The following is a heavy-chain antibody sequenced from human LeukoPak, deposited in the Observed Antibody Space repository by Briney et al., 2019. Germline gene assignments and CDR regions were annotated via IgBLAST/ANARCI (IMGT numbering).Heavy chain of an antibody. CDR1: GYTFTGYY. J-gene: IGHJ4*02. D-gene: IGHD2-8*01. CDR2: INPNSGGT. V-gene: IGHV1-2*06. Sequence: GASVKVFCKASGYTFTGYYMHWVRQAPGQGLEWMGRINPNSGGTNYAQRFQGRVTMTRDTSISTAYMELSRLRSDDTAVYYCARVGYCTNGVCYIIFDYWGQGTLVTVSS. CDR3: ARVGYCTNGVCYIIFDY.